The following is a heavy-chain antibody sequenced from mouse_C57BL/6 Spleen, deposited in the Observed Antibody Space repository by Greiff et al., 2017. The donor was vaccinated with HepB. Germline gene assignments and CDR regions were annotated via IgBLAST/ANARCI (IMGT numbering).Heavy chain of an antibody. CDR2: IDPDDSYT. J-gene: IGHJ1*03. D-gene: IGHD1-1*01. CDR3: ANSYYTDSSDEYFDV. Sequence: VQLQQPGAELVRPGTSVKLSCKASGYTFTSYWMHWVKQRPGQGLEWIGVIDPDDSYTNYNQKFKGKATLTVDTSSNTAYMQLSSLTSEDSAVYYCANSYYTDSSDEYFDVWGKGTTVTVSS. CDR1: GYTFTSYW. V-gene: IGHV1-59*01.